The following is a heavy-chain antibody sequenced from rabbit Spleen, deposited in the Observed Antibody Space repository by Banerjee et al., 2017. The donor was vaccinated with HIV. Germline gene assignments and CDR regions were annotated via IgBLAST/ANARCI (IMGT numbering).Heavy chain of an antibody. D-gene: IGHD6-1*01. CDR1: GFDFSNYG. J-gene: IGHJ4*01. Sequence: QEQVVESGGGLVQPGGSLKLSCTASGFDFSNYGVTWVRQAPGKGLEWIGYIEPIFGNTYYASWVNGRFTISSHNAQNTLYLQLSSLTAADTATYFCARGGFFNYGFALWGQGTLVTVS. CDR3: ARGGFFNYGFAL. V-gene: IGHV1S47*01. CDR2: IEPIFGNT.